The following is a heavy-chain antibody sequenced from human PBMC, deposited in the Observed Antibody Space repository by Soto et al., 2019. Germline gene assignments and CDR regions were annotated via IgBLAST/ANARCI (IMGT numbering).Heavy chain of an antibody. D-gene: IGHD3-9*01. V-gene: IGHV4-4*02. CDR1: NASISSSNW. CDR3: VRDEAHYDILTGSSLGRAFDI. Sequence: QVPLQESGPRLVKPSGTLSLTCVITNASISSSNWWSWVLQTPGKGLEWIVAIYHTGRTNYNPSLKSRVTMSIDRSNIRCSLRLTSFTVADTAVYYCVRDEAHYDILTGSSLGRAFDIWGQGTMVTVAS. CDR2: IYHTGRT. J-gene: IGHJ3*02.